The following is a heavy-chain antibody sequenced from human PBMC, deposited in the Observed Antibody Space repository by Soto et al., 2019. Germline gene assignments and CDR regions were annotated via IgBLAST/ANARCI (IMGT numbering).Heavy chain of an antibody. D-gene: IGHD2-15*01. CDR3: ARDTRVATAYYFDY. CDR1: CFTFSSYE. CDR2: VSSDGRDK. J-gene: IGHJ4*02. Sequence: PGGSLRLSCAASCFTFSSYEMNSVRQAPGKGLEWVAVVSSDGRDKQHADSVNGRVTISRENSKNTLYLQMSSLRSEDTAVYYCARDTRVATAYYFDYWGRGTVVTVSS. V-gene: IGHV3-30*04.